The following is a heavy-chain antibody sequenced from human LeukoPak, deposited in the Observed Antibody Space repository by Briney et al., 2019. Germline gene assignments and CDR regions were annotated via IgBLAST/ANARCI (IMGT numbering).Heavy chain of an antibody. V-gene: IGHV4-59*08. CDR2: IYYSGST. CDR1: GGPISSYY. Sequence: SETLSLTCTVSGGPISSYYWSWIRQSPGKGLEWIAYIYYSGSTNYNPSLKSRVTMSEDTSKNQFSLKLRSVTAADTAVYYCARHKGTANTYGYFDYWGQGALVTVSS. J-gene: IGHJ4*02. CDR3: ARHKGTANTYGYFDY. D-gene: IGHD5-18*01.